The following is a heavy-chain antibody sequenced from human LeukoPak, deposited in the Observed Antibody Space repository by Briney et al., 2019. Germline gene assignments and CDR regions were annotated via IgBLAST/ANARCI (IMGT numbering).Heavy chain of an antibody. Sequence: ASVKVSCKASGYTFTSYSMNWVRQAPGQGLGWMGWINTNTGNPTYAQGSTGRFVFSLDTSVSTAYLQISSLKAEDTAVYYCARDVSSSWYVYYYYGMDVWGQGTTVTVSS. J-gene: IGHJ6*02. CDR3: ARDVSSSWYVYYYYGMDV. D-gene: IGHD6-13*01. V-gene: IGHV7-4-1*02. CDR2: INTNTGNP. CDR1: GYTFTSYS.